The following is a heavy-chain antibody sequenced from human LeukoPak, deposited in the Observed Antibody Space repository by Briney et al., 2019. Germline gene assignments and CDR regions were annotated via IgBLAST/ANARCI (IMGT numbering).Heavy chain of an antibody. D-gene: IGHD1-26*01. CDR1: GGTFSSYT. J-gene: IGHJ4*02. Sequence: ASVKVSCKASGGTFSSYTISWVRQAPGQGLEWMGRIIPILGIANYAQKFQGRVTITADKSTSTAYMELSSLRSEDTAFYYCARDGQWELPVPYYFDHWGQGTLVTVSS. V-gene: IGHV1-69*04. CDR3: ARDGQWELPVPYYFDH. CDR2: IIPILGIA.